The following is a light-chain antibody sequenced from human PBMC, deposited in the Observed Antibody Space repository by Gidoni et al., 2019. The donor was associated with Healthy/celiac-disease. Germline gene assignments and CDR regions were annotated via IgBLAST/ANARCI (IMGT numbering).Light chain of an antibody. J-gene: IGKJ4*01. CDR3: QQRTT. CDR1: QSVSSY. V-gene: IGKV3-11*01. CDR2: DAS. Sequence: EIVLTQSPATLSLSPGERATLSCRASQSVSSYLAWSQQKPGQAPRRLIYDASNRATGIPARFSGSGSGTDFTLTLSSLEPEDFAVYYCQQRTTFGGGTKVEIK.